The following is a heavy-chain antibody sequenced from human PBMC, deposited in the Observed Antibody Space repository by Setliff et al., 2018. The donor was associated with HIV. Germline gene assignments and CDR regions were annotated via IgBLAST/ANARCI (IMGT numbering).Heavy chain of an antibody. Sequence: SETLSLTCTVSGGSIRSGGYYWSWIRQHPGKGLEWIGYIYYSGSTYYNPSLKSRVTISVDTSKNQFSLKLSSVTAADTAVYYCARVGYYDSSFDYWGQGTLVPSPQ. J-gene: IGHJ4*02. V-gene: IGHV4-31*03. CDR2: IYYSGST. CDR1: GGSIRSGGYY. D-gene: IGHD3-22*01. CDR3: ARVGYYDSSFDY.